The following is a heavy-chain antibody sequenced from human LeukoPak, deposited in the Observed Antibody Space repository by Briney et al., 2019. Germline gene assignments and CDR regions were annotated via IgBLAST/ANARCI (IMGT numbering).Heavy chain of an antibody. CDR1: GFTLNTYA. J-gene: IGHJ1*01. D-gene: IGHD6-13*01. V-gene: IGHV3-23*01. CDR2: ISGRGDST. CDR3: AKDRVAATGIGELEH. Sequence: PGGSLRLSCAASGFTLNTYAMSWVRQAPGKGLEWVSAISGRGDSTYYTDSMKGRFTISRDNSKNTLYLQMNSLRAEDTAVYYCAKDRVAATGIGELEHWGQGTLVTVSS.